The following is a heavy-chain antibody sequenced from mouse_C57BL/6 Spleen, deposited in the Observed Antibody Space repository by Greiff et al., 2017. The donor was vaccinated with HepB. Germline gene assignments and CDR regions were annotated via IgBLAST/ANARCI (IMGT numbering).Heavy chain of an antibody. V-gene: IGHV1-50*01. CDR2: IDPSDSYT. D-gene: IGHD2-2*01. J-gene: IGHJ3*01. Sequence: QVQLQQPGAELVKPGASVKLSCKASGYTFTSYWMQWVKQRPGQGLEWIGEIDPSDSYTNYNQKFKGKATLTVDTSSSTAYMQLSSLTSEDSAVYYCARSSGYDDGGRFAYWGQGTLVTVSA. CDR1: GYTFTSYW. CDR3: ARSSGYDDGGRFAY.